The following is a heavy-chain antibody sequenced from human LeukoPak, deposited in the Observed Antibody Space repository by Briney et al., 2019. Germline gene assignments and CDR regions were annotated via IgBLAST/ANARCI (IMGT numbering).Heavy chain of an antibody. CDR1: GITFINYG. J-gene: IGHJ4*02. V-gene: IGHV3-23*01. CDR3: AKDRGY. CDR2: ISGSGDNT. Sequence: GGSLRLSCIPSGITFINYGMSWVRQAPGKGLEWVSGISGSGDNTYYADSVKGRFTISRDNSKNTVYLQMNSLRAEDTAVYYCAKDRGYWGQGTLVTVSS.